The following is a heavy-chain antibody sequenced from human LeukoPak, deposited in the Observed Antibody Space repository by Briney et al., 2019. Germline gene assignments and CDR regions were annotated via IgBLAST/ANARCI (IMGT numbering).Heavy chain of an antibody. CDR2: IKSKTDGGTT. Sequence: GASLRLSCAASGFTFSSYAMSWVRQAPGKGLEWVGRIKSKTDGGTTDYAAPVKGRFTISRDDSKNTLYLQMNSLKTEDTAVYYCTTGSLGFDPWGQGTLVTVSS. CDR1: GFTFSSYA. J-gene: IGHJ5*02. V-gene: IGHV3-15*01. CDR3: TTGSLGFDP.